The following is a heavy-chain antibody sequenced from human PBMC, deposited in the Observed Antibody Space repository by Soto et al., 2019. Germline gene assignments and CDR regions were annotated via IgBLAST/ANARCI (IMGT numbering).Heavy chain of an antibody. CDR2: IIPIFGTA. CDR1: GGTFSSYA. J-gene: IGHJ4*02. V-gene: IGHV1-69*01. CDR3: ASYLATTSYYDSSGYYSYYFDY. D-gene: IGHD3-22*01. Sequence: QVQLVQSGAEVKKPGSSVKVSCKASGGTFSSYAISWVRQAPGQGLEWMGGIIPIFGTANYAQKFQGRVTINADESTSTAYMELSSLRSEDTAVYYCASYLATTSYYDSSGYYSYYFDYWGQGTLVTVSS.